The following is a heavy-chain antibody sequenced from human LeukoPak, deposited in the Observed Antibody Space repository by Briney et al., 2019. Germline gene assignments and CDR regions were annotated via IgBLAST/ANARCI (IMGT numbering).Heavy chain of an antibody. J-gene: IGHJ4*02. V-gene: IGHV3-23*01. CDR1: GFTFSRYD. CDR2: ITDSGGST. D-gene: IGHD4-17*01. CDR3: AKEDTLTTVYFDY. Sequence: GGSLRLSCAASGFTFSRYDMSWVRQAPGKGLEWVSAITDSGGSTYYADSVRGRFTISRDDSKNTLYLLMNSLRAEDTTVYYCAKEDTLTTVYFDYWGQGTPVTVSS.